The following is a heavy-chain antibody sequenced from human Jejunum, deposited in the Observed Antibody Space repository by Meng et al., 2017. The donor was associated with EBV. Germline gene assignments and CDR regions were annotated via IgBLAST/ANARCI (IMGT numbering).Heavy chain of an antibody. V-gene: IGHV1-3*01. Sequence: QVQLVQSGAEVKKPGDSVKVSCEASGYTFINYGIHWLRQAPGQRLELMGWINPGNGNTLYSQKFQGRVTITRDTSASTAYVELSRLRSEDTAVYYCSRDEKLGPYYFDYWGQGTLVTVSS. CDR3: SRDEKLGPYYFDY. CDR1: GYTFINYG. J-gene: IGHJ4*02. CDR2: INPGNGNT.